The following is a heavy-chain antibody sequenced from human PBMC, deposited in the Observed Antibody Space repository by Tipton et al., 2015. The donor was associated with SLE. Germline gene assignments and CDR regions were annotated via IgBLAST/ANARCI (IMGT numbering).Heavy chain of an antibody. CDR2: IYNSGIT. D-gene: IGHD2-2*01. V-gene: IGHV4-61*02. Sequence: TLSLTCTVSGDSFSSGSSSWNWVRQPAGKGLEWIGLIYNSGITNYNPSLQSRVTLSVDMSKNQFSLRLSSVTAADTGVYYCASGCSSSTCEPFYFFGMDVWGQGTTVTVSS. CDR1: GDSFSSGSSS. J-gene: IGHJ6*02. CDR3: ASGCSSSTCEPFYFFGMDV.